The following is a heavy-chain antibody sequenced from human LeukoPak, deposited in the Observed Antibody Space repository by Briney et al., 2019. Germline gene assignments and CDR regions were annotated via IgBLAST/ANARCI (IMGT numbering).Heavy chain of an antibody. CDR3: AKTPSGGSNY. CDR1: AFTFSNYA. Sequence: QSGRSLRLSCAASAFTFSNYAMHWVRQAPGKGLEWVAVISYDGSNKYYADSVKGRFTISRDNSKNTLYLQMNSLRAEDTAVYYCAKTPSGGSNYWGQGTLVTVSS. J-gene: IGHJ4*02. V-gene: IGHV3-30*18. D-gene: IGHD2-15*01. CDR2: ISYDGSNK.